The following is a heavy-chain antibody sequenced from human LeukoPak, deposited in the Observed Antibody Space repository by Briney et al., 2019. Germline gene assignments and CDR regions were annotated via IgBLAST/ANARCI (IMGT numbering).Heavy chain of an antibody. J-gene: IGHJ4*02. Sequence: SETLSLTCTVSGGSISSYYWSWIRQPPGKGLEWIGYIYYSGSTNYNPSLMSRVTMSIDTSKNQFSLKLSSVTAADTAVYYCARGLYLTTRGGAAAGFLDYWGQGNLVTVSS. CDR1: GGSISSYY. CDR2: IYYSGST. V-gene: IGHV4-59*12. CDR3: ARGLYLTTRGGAAAGFLDY. D-gene: IGHD6-13*01.